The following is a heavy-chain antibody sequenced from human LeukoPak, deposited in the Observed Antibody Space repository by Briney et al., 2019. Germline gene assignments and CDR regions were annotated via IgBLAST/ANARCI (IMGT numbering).Heavy chain of an antibody. CDR1: GFTFSSYS. CDR3: ASLVGGPNWFDP. V-gene: IGHV3-21*01. Sequence: GGSLRLSCAASGFTFSSYSMNWVRQAPGKGLEWVSSISSDSTYIYYADSVKGRFTIPRDNAKNSLYLQMNSLRAEDTAVYYCASLVGGPNWFDPWGQGTLVTVSS. CDR2: ISSDSTYI. J-gene: IGHJ5*02. D-gene: IGHD1-26*01.